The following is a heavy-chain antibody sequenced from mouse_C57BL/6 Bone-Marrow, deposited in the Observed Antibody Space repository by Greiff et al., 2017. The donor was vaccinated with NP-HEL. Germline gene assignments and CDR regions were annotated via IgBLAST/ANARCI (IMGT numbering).Heavy chain of an antibody. CDR2: IYPGDGDT. J-gene: IGHJ4*01. Sequence: QVQLQQSGPELVKPGASVEISCKASGYAFSSSWMNWVKQRPGKGLEWIGRIYPGDGDTNYNGKFKGKATLTADKSSSTAYMQLSSLTSEDSAVYFCARGGTVECYYYAMDYWGQGTSVTVSS. V-gene: IGHV1-82*01. D-gene: IGHD1-1*01. CDR1: GYAFSSSW. CDR3: ARGGTVECYYYAMDY.